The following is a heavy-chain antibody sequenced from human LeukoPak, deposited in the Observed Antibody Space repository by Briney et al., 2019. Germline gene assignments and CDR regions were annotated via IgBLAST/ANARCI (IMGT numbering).Heavy chain of an antibody. Sequence: GRSLRLSCAASGFTFSSYGMQWVRQARGKGLEWVAVISYDGSNKYYADSVKGRFTISRDNSKNTLYLQMNSLRAEDTAVYYCAKVGLGSRSYWGVDYWGQGTLVTVSS. CDR3: AKVGLGSRSYWGVDY. CDR2: ISYDGSNK. J-gene: IGHJ4*02. D-gene: IGHD3-10*01. V-gene: IGHV3-30*18. CDR1: GFTFSSYG.